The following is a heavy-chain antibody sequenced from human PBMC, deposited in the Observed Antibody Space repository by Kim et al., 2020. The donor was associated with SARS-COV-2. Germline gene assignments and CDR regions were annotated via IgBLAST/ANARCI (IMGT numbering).Heavy chain of an antibody. D-gene: IGHD3-3*01. CDR3: ARGVGESDFWSGYYSTYYYYGMDV. Sequence: GGSLRLSCAASGFTFRSYEMNWVRQAPGKGLEWVSYISYSASTTYYADSVKGRFTISRDNAKNSLYLQVSGLRAEDTAVYYCARGVGESDFWSGYYSTYYYYGMDVWGQGTTVTVSS. CDR1: GFTFRSYE. V-gene: IGHV3-48*03. CDR2: ISYSASTT. J-gene: IGHJ6*02.